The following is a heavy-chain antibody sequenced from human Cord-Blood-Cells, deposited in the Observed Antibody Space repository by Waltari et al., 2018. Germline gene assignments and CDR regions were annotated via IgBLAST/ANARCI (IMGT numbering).Heavy chain of an antibody. Sequence: QVQLQQWGAGLLKPSETLSLTCAVYGGSFSGYYWSWIRKPPGKGLEWIGEINHSGSTNYNPSLKSRVTISVDPSKNQFSLKLSSVTAADTAVYYCARGRPALKPAPAFDIWCQGTMVTVSS. CDR2: INHSGST. J-gene: IGHJ3*02. CDR3: ARGRPALKPAPAFDI. D-gene: IGHD2-2*01. CDR1: GGSFSGYY. V-gene: IGHV4-34*01.